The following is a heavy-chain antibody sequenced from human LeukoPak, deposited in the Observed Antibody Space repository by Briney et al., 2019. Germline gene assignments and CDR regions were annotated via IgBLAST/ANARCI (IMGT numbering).Heavy chain of an antibody. J-gene: IGHJ6*02. CDR2: IYYSGST. CDR1: GGSISSYY. CDR3: AKAGPNGMDV. Sequence: SETLSLTCTVSGGSISSYYWSWIRQPPGKGLEWIGYIYYSGSTNYNPSLKSRVTISVDTSKNQFSLKLSSVTAADTAVYYCAKAGPNGMDVWGQGTTVTVSS. V-gene: IGHV4-59*01.